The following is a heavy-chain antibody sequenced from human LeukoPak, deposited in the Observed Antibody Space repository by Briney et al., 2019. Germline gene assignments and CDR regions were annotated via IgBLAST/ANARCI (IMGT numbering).Heavy chain of an antibody. J-gene: IGHJ4*02. Sequence: GGSLRLSCAASGFTFRSYAMNWARQAPGKGLEWVPVISDTGGSTYYAASVKGRFTISRDNSKNTLYLQMNSLRAEDTAVYYCAKTYYSDSFDYWGQGTLVTVSS. D-gene: IGHD3-22*01. CDR3: AKTYYSDSFDY. V-gene: IGHV3-23*01. CDR1: GFTFRSYA. CDR2: ISDTGGST.